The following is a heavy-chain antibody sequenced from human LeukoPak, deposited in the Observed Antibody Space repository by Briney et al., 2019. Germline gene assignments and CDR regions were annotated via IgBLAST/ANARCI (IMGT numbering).Heavy chain of an antibody. J-gene: IGHJ4*02. D-gene: IGHD3-22*01. CDR1: GGSISSYY. CDR3: AREKYYYDSSGYYWFDY. V-gene: IGHV4-4*07. Sequence: SETLSLTCTVSGGSISSYYWSWIRQPAGKGLEWIGRIYTSGSTNYNPSLKSRVTMSVDTSKNQFSLKLSSVTAADTAVYYCAREKYYYDSSGYYWFDYWGQGTLVTVSS. CDR2: IYTSGST.